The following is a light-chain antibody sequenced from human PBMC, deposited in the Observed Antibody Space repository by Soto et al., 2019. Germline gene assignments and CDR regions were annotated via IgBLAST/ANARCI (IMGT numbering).Light chain of an antibody. CDR3: QQYNNWPLA. CDR2: GAS. V-gene: IGKV3-15*01. CDR1: QNVNSN. Sequence: EIVMTQSPATLSVSPGERATLSCRGSQNVNSNLAWYQQKPGQAPRLLIYGASTRATGIPARFSGSGSGTECTLTISSLQSEDFAVYYCQQYNNWPLAFGGGTKVEIK. J-gene: IGKJ4*01.